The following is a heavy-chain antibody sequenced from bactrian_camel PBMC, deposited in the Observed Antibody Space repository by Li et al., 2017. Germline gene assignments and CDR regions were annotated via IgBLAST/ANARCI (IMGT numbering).Heavy chain of an antibody. Sequence: HVQLVESGGGSAQSGGSLRLSCAASRSTYNFYCLAWFRQAPGKEREGVAAIDHSGRTMYAESVKGRFTISQDNAKNTVRLQINSLKPEDTGMYYCAAGPTPGPYNYWGQGTQVTVS. J-gene: IGHJ4*01. CDR2: IDHSGRT. CDR1: RSTYNFYC. CDR3: AAGPTPGPYNY. V-gene: IGHV3S53*01.